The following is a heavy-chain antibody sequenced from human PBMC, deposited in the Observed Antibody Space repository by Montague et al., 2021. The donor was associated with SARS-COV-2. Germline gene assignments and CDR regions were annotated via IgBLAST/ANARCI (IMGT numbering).Heavy chain of an antibody. V-gene: IGHV4-34*01. J-gene: IGHJ6*03. CDR3: ARLGEGVVPAPILGVGPYYSYFYMDV. CDR2: INQSGSI. D-gene: IGHD2-2*02. Sequence: SETLSLTCAVSGGSSSGFYWSWVRQPPGEGLEWIGEINQSGSINYNPSLKSRVTILVDSSKNQFSLKLTSVTAADTAVYYCARLGEGVVPAPILGVGPYYSYFYMDVWGKGATVTVSS. CDR1: GGSSSGFY.